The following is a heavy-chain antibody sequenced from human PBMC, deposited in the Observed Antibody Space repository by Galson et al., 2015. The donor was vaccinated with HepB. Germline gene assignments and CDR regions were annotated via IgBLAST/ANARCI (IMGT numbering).Heavy chain of an antibody. CDR3: TTTVRPEDFVDY. CDR2: IKSRTFGGRV. Sequence: SLRLSCAASGFSFSDAWMGWVRQAPGKGLEWVGRIKSRTFGGRVDYGTPVKGRFIISRDDSKDTLSLLMHSLKTEDTAVYYCTTTVRPEDFVDYWGQGSLGTVSS. V-gene: IGHV3-15*01. J-gene: IGHJ4*02. D-gene: IGHD1-14*01. CDR1: GFSFSDAW.